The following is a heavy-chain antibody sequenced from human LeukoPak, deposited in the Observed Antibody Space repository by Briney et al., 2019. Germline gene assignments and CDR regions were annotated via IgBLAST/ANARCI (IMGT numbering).Heavy chain of an antibody. V-gene: IGHV3-48*03. D-gene: IGHD6-6*01. CDR1: GFTFSSYE. CDR2: ISSSGSTI. Sequence: GGSLRLSCAASGFTFSSYEMNWVRQAPGKGLEWVSYISSSGSTIYYADSVKGRFTISRDNAKNSLYLQMNSLGAEDTAVYYCARTPRIAARPPYFDYWGQGTLVTVSS. CDR3: ARTPRIAARPPYFDY. J-gene: IGHJ4*02.